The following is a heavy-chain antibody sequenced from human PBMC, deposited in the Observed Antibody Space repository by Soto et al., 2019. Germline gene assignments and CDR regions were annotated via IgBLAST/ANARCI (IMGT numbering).Heavy chain of an antibody. V-gene: IGHV3-13*01. J-gene: IGHJ6*02. Sequence: PGGSLRLSCAASGFGFNGYDMRWVRQAPGKNLEWVAAISTAGDTYYLGSVKGRFTIYREDAKNSLSLQMNSLRDGDTAVYYCARGGDRFDGMDVWGQGTTVTVSS. CDR1: GFGFNGYD. CDR3: ARGGDRFDGMDV. D-gene: IGHD3-16*01. CDR2: ISTAGDT.